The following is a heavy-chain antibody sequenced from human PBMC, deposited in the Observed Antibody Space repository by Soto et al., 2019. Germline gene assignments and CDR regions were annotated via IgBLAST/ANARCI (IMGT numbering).Heavy chain of an antibody. CDR2: IYYSGST. J-gene: IGHJ4*02. D-gene: IGHD2-21*02. V-gene: IGHV4-31*03. CDR1: GGSISSGGYY. Sequence: SETLSLTCTVSGGSISSGGYYWSWIRQHPGKGLEWIGYIYYSGSTYYNPSLKSRVTKSVDTSKNQFPLKLSSVTAADTAVYYCARAYCGGDCDVPPIDYWGQGTLVTVSS. CDR3: ARAYCGGDCDVPPIDY.